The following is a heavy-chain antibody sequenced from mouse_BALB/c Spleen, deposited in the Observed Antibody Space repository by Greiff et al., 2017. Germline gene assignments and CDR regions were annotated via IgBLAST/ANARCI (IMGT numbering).Heavy chain of an antibody. CDR3: ARSGYRYGGRYFDV. Sequence: EVMLVESGPSLVKPSQTLSLTCSVTGDSITSCYWNWIRKFPGNKLEYMGYISYSGSTDYNPSLKSRISITRDTSKNQYYLQLNSVTTEDTATYYGARSGYRYGGRYFDVWGAGTTVTVSS. CDR2: ISYSGST. J-gene: IGHJ1*01. V-gene: IGHV3-8*02. CDR1: GDSITSCY. D-gene: IGHD2-14*01.